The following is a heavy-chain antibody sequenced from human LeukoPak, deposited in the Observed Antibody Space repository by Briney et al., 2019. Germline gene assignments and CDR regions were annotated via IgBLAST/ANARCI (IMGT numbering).Heavy chain of an antibody. D-gene: IGHD4-23*01. V-gene: IGHV4-59*08. CDR3: ARQAGGNSGPFDY. J-gene: IGHJ4*02. Sequence: SETLSLTCTVSGGSISSINSNYYSWIRQPPGKGLEWIWYIYNSGSTNYNPSLKSRVTISVDTSKNQFSLKLSSVTAADTAVYYCARQAGGNSGPFDYWGQGTVVTVSS. CDR2: IYNSGST. CDR1: GGSISSINSNY.